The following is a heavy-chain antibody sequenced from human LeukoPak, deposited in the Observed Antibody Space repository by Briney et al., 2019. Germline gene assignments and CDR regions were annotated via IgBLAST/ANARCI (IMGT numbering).Heavy chain of an antibody. V-gene: IGHV1-2*02. CDR2: INPNSGVT. Sequence: ASVKVSCKASGSTFTGFYMHCVRQAPGQGLEWMGWINPNSGVTNIAQNFQGRVTMTRDTSITTAYMELTSLRSDDTAVYYCARDGSLDYWGQGTLVTISS. CDR1: GSTFTGFY. J-gene: IGHJ4*02. CDR3: ARDGSLDY. D-gene: IGHD2-2*03.